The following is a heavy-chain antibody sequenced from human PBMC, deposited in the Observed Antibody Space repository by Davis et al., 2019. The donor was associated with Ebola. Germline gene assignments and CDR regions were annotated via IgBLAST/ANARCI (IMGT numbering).Heavy chain of an antibody. Sequence: PSETLSLTCTVSGGSISSYYWSWIRQPPGKGLEWIGYIYYSGSTNYNPSLKSRVTISVDTSKNQFSLKLSSVTAADTAVYYCARGIAARLYYYGMDVWGQGTTVTVSS. CDR1: GGSISSYY. D-gene: IGHD6-6*01. J-gene: IGHJ6*02. CDR3: ARGIAARLYYYGMDV. V-gene: IGHV4-59*01. CDR2: IYYSGST.